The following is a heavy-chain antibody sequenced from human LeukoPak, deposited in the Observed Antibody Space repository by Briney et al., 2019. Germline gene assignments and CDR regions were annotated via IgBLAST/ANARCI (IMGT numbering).Heavy chain of an antibody. J-gene: IGHJ4*02. CDR1: GGSISSGDYY. CDR2: IYYSGST. D-gene: IGHD3-3*01. V-gene: IGHV4-30-4*01. Sequence: MPSQTLSLTCTVSGGSISSGDYYWSWIRQPPGKGLEWIGYIYYSGSTYYNPSLKSRVTISVDTSKNQFSLKLSSVTAADTAIYYCARLSPDILRFLEWDSIGGFDSWGQGTLVTVSS. CDR3: ARLSPDILRFLEWDSIGGFDS.